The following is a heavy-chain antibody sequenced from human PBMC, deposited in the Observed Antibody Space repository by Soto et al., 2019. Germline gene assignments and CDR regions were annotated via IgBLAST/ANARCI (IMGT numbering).Heavy chain of an antibody. V-gene: IGHV4-61*01. CDR2: IYNNGNT. Sequence: QMQLQESGPGLVKPSETLSLTCNVSGGSVSSVKYFWSWIRQPPGKGLEWIAYIYNNGNTNYNHSLKSRATSSVDTSKNQCSMKLTSVTAADSAVDFGARKVMRVGNLSAFDHWGQGVLVTVSS. CDR1: GGSVSSVKYF. J-gene: IGHJ4*02. CDR3: ARKVMRVGNLSAFDH. D-gene: IGHD7-27*01.